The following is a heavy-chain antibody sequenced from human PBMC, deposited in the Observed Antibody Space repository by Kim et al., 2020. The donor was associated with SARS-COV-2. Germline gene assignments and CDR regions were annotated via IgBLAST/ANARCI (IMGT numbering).Heavy chain of an antibody. D-gene: IGHD3-10*01. V-gene: IGHV3-53*01. CDR3: WGDSGAFGH. CDR1: GFTVRIYD. J-gene: IGHJ4*02. Sequence: GGSLRLSCAASGFTVRIYDMHWVRQAPGKGLVWVSRIYSDGTTYYARDARGRCFITCNSLTTTTVFELNSMRGDDKAVFYFWGDSGAFGHCGLGTHVTV. CDR2: IYSDGTT.